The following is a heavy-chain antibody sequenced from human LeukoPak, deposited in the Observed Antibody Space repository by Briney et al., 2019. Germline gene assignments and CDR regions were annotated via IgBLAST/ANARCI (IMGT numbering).Heavy chain of an antibody. CDR2: ISAYNGNT. CDR1: GYTFTSYG. D-gene: IGHD3-10*01. J-gene: IGHJ5*02. V-gene: IGHV1-18*01. CDR3: ARERNYYGSGSYHSGNWFDP. Sequence: ASVKVSCKASGYTFTSYGISWLRQAPGQGLEGMGWISAYNGNTNYAQKLQGRVTMTTDTSTTPAYMELRSLRSDDTAVYYCARERNYYGSGSYHSGNWFDPWGQGTLVTVSS.